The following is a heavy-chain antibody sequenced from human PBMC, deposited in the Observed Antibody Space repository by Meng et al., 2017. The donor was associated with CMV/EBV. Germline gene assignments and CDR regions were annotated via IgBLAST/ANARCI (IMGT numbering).Heavy chain of an antibody. CDR1: GGSISSSSYY. J-gene: IGHJ4*02. CDR3: RVYSSGWYYFDY. CDR2: IYYSGST. Sequence: GSLRLSCTVSGGSISSSSYYWGRIRQPPGKGLEWIGSIYYSGSTYYNPSLKSRVTISVDTSKNQFSLKLSSVTAADTAVYYCRVYSSGWYYFDYWGQGTLVTVSS. V-gene: IGHV4-39*07. D-gene: IGHD6-19*01.